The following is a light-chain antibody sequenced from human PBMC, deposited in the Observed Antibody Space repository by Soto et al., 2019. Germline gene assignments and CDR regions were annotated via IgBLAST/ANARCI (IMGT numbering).Light chain of an antibody. Sequence: DIQMTQSPSSLSASVGDRVTITCRASQTITNYLNWYQQKPGKAPKLLIYAASTLLSGVPARFSGGGSGTDFTLIIDSLQPEDFATYYCQQSYSSPWTFGQGTKV. J-gene: IGKJ1*01. CDR3: QQSYSSPWT. CDR1: QTITNY. V-gene: IGKV1-39*01. CDR2: AAS.